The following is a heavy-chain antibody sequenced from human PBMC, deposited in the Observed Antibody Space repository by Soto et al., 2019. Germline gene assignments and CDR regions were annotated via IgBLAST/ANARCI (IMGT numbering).Heavy chain of an antibody. D-gene: IGHD5-12*01. V-gene: IGHV3-11*01. CDR2: ISSSGSTI. CDR1: GFTFSDYY. J-gene: IGHJ4*02. CDR3: ARDFGDIVATDWSYFDY. Sequence: PGGSLRLSCADSGFTFSDYYMNWIRQAPRKGLEWVSYISSSGSTIYYADSVKGRFTISRDNAKNSLYLQMNSLRAEDTAVYYCARDFGDIVATDWSYFDYWGQGTLVTVSS.